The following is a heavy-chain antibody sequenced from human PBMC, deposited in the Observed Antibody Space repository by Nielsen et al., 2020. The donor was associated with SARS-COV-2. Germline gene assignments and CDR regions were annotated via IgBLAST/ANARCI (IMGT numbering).Heavy chain of an antibody. D-gene: IGHD3-10*01. CDR1: GYTLTSSG. J-gene: IGHJ4*02. Sequence: ASVPVSCMASGYTLTSSGISWVRQAPGQGLEWMGWISAYNGNTNYAQKLQGRVTMTTDTSTSTAYMELRSLRSDDTAVYYCARDGQRYYGSGSYPDYWGQGTLVTVSS. CDR3: ARDGQRYYGSGSYPDY. CDR2: ISAYNGNT. V-gene: IGHV1-18*01.